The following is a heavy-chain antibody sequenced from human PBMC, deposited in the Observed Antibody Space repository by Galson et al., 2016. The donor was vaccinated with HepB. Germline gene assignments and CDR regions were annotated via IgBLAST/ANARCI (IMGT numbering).Heavy chain of an antibody. D-gene: IGHD3-22*01. CDR2: ISYSGST. CDR1: GGSISSSSYY. V-gene: IGHV4-39*01. CDR3: ARQDYYASSGYIDALDI. J-gene: IGHJ3*02. Sequence: SETLSLTCTVSGGSISSSSYYWGWIRQPPGMGLEWIGSISYSGSTYYNPSLKSRVTISVETSKNQFSLKLSSVTAADTAVYYCARQDYYASSGYIDALDIWGQGTMGIVSS.